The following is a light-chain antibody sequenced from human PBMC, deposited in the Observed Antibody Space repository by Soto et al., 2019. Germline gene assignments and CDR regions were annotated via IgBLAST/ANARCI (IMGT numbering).Light chain of an antibody. CDR2: EVS. V-gene: IGLV2-14*01. CDR3: SSYTSSSY. CDR1: SSDVGGYNY. J-gene: IGLJ1*01. Sequence: QSALTQPASVSGSPGQSITISCTGTSSDVGGYNYVSWYQQHPGKAPKLMIYEVSNRPSGVSNRFSGSKSGNTASLTISGLQAEDEADYYCSSYTSSSYFVTGTKLTVL.